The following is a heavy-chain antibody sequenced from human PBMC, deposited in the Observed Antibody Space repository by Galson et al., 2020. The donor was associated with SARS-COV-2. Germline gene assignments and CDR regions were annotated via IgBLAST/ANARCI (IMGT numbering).Heavy chain of an antibody. Sequence: LSLTCAASGFTFSSYAMHWVRQAPGKGLEWVAVISYDGSNKYYADSVKGRFTISRDNSKNTLYLQMNSLRAEDTAVYYCARDIIGFEGSTWFDPWGQGTLVTVSS. CDR3: ARDIIGFEGSTWFDP. CDR2: ISYDGSNK. J-gene: IGHJ5*02. V-gene: IGHV3-30*04. CDR1: GFTFSSYA. D-gene: IGHD3-3*01.